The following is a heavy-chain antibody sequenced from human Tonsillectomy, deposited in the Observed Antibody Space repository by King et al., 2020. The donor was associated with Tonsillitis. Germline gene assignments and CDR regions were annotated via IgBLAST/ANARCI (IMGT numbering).Heavy chain of an antibody. D-gene: IGHD6-13*01. Sequence: VQLVESGGGVVQPGRSLRLSCAASGFTFSSYAMHWVRQAPGKGLEWVAVISYDGSNKYYADSVKGRFTISRDNSKNTLYLQMNSLRAEDTAVYYCARDGIAAAGTLDYWGQGTLVTVSS. V-gene: IGHV3-30*04. CDR2: ISYDGSNK. J-gene: IGHJ4*02. CDR3: ARDGIAAAGTLDY. CDR1: GFTFSSYA.